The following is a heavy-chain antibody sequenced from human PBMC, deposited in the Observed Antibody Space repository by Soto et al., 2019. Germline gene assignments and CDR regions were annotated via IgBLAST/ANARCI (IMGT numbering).Heavy chain of an antibody. Sequence: PSVKVSCKASGYTFTGYYMHWVRQAPGQGLEWMGWINPNSGGTNYAQKFQGWVTMTRDTSISTAYMELSRLRSDDTAVYYCARERVDTAMVTNYYYYGMDVWGQGTTVTVSS. D-gene: IGHD5-18*01. CDR1: GYTFTGYY. J-gene: IGHJ6*02. CDR3: ARERVDTAMVTNYYYYGMDV. CDR2: INPNSGGT. V-gene: IGHV1-2*04.